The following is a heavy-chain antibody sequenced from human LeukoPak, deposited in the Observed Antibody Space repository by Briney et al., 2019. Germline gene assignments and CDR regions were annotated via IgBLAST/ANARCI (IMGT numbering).Heavy chain of an antibody. CDR2: IWFDGSND. CDR3: ARLRIGSNYPLNFGMDV. J-gene: IGHJ6*02. V-gene: IGHV3-33*01. Sequence: GRSLRLSCAASGFSFSGHGMHWVRQAPGKGLEWVAFIWFDGSNDDYAHSVKGRFTISRDNSNNTLFLQMNSLRAEDTAIYYCARLRIGSNYPLNFGMDVWGQGTTVTVSS. D-gene: IGHD4-11*01. CDR1: GFSFSGHG.